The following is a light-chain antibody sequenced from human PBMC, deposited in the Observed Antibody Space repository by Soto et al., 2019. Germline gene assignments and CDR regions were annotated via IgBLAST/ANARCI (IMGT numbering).Light chain of an antibody. Sequence: PGQRATLSCRASQSVDSTFFAWYQKKPGQAPRLLIYGASKRDTGVPDRFSGSGSGIDFTLTISRLEPEDLAVYYCQQYMSSVTFGQGTKVEI. CDR1: QSVDSTF. CDR3: QQYMSSVT. J-gene: IGKJ1*01. CDR2: GAS. V-gene: IGKV3-20*01.